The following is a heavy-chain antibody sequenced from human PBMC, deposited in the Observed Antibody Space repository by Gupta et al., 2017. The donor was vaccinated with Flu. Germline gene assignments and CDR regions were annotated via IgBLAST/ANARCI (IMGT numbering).Heavy chain of an antibody. CDR1: SFGFSNAW. CDR3: TTARYLPTFDL. Sequence: EAQLVESGGGLVRPGGSLRLSCTPSSFGFSNAWMTVVRQAPGKGLEWVGRITDKDDSETTEYSAHVEGRFILSRDDSKDTVYLHMKDLKVEDTGVYYCTTARYLPTFDLWGQGTLVTVS. V-gene: IGHV3-15*01. CDR2: ITDKDDSETT. D-gene: IGHD1-26*01. J-gene: IGHJ4*02.